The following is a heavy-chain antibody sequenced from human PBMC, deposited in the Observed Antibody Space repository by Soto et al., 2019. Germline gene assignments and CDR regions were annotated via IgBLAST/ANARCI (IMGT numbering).Heavy chain of an antibody. Sequence: GGSLRLSCAASGFTFSSYAMTWVRQAPGKGLEWVSGISGSGDNAHYADSVKGRFTVSRDNSKNTLYLQLNSLRAEDTAVYSCARSFRRGYDYVGLLARYCYYYGMDVWGQGATVTVSS. CDR2: ISGSGDNA. J-gene: IGHJ6*02. D-gene: IGHD5-12*01. V-gene: IGHV3-23*01. CDR1: GFTFSSYA. CDR3: ARSFRRGYDYVGLLARYCYYYGMDV.